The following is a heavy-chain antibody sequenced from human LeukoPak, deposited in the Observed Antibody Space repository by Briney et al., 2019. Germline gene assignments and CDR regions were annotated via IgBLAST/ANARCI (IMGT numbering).Heavy chain of an antibody. J-gene: IGHJ4*02. Sequence: SETLSLTCAVYGGSFSGYYWSWIRQPPGKGLEWIGEINHSGSTNYNPSLKSRVTISVDTSKNQFSLKLSSVTAADTAVYYCARELHSSGWYSVYYFDYWGQGTLVTVSS. V-gene: IGHV4-34*01. D-gene: IGHD6-19*01. CDR1: GGSFSGYY. CDR2: INHSGST. CDR3: ARELHSSGWYSVYYFDY.